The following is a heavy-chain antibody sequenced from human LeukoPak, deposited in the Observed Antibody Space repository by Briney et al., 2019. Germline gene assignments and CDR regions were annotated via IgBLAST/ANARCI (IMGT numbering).Heavy chain of an antibody. V-gene: IGHV1-69*05. CDR1: GGTFSSYA. Sequence: GSSVKVSCKASGGTFSSYAISWVRQAPGQGREWMGRIIPIFGTANYAQRFQGRVTITTDESTSTAYMELSSLRSEDTAVYYCASTRANPIANRWLFDYWGQGTLVTVSS. J-gene: IGHJ4*02. CDR2: IIPIFGTA. D-gene: IGHD5-24*01. CDR3: ASTRANPIANRWLFDY.